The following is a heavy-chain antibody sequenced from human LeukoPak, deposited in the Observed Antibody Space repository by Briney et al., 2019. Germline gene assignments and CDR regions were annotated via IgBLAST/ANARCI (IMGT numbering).Heavy chain of an antibody. Sequence: GGSLKISCKASGYLFTNYWIGWVRQMTGKGLEGMAIIYPGDSDTRYSPSFQGLVTMSADKSITPAYLQWSSLKASDTAIYYCARGRGYSYGTDFVSWGQGTLVTVSS. V-gene: IGHV5-51*01. CDR1: GYLFTNYW. J-gene: IGHJ4*02. CDR2: IYPGDSDT. D-gene: IGHD5-18*01. CDR3: ARGRGYSYGTDFVS.